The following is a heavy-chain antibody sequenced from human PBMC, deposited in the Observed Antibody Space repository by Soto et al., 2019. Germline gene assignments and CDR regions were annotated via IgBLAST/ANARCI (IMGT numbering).Heavy chain of an antibody. J-gene: IGHJ4*01. V-gene: IGHV2-5*02. CDR3: GHSGGYRIIDY. Sequence: QITLKESGPTLVKPTQTLTLTCTFSGFSLTSSGVGVGWIRQPPGKALEWLGIIYWDEDKRYSPSLKSRLTITKDTSKNQVVLKMTYMDPVDTATYYCGHSGGYRIIDYWDQGILVTVSS. D-gene: IGHD2-15*01. CDR2: IYWDEDK. CDR1: GFSLTSSGVG.